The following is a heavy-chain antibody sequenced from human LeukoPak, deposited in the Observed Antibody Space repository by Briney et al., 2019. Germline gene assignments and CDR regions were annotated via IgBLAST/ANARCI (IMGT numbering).Heavy chain of an antibody. V-gene: IGHV3-23*01. CDR3: VKGYPRLQYNSSWPYFDY. D-gene: IGHD6-19*01. J-gene: IGHJ4*02. CDR1: GFTFNTYA. CDR2: ISGSAGTT. Sequence: GGSLRLSCAASGFTFNTYAMSWVRQAPGKGLVWVSGISGSAGTTYYADSVKGRFTISRDNSKNMLYLQMNSLRAEDTAIYYCVKGYPRLQYNSSWPYFDYWGQGTLVTVSS.